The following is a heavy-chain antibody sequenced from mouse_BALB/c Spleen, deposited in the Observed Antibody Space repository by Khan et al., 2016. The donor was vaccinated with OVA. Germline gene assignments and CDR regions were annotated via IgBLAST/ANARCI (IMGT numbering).Heavy chain of an antibody. J-gene: IGHJ4*01. CDR2: INPKNGVT. V-gene: IGHV1-18*01. CDR3: ARDAGRN. D-gene: IGHD3-3*01. CDR1: GYTFTEYT. Sequence: VQLQQSGPELVKPGASVTISCKTSGYTFTEYTLHWVKQSHGKSLEWIGVINPKNGVTSYNQKFKGKATLTVDKSSSTAYMEFRSLTSEDSAVYYCARDAGRNWGQGTSVTVSS.